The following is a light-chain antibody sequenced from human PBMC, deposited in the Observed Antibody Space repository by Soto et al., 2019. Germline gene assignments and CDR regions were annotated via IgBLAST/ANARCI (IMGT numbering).Light chain of an antibody. CDR1: QSVSSN. Sequence: EIVMSQARATLSVSPGERATRSGRASQSVSSNLAWYQPKPGQALRLPIYGASSTATGIPDRFSGSRSGTDFTLTISRLEPADLAVYYCQQYGSSPLTFGGGTKVDIK. V-gene: IGKV3-20*01. CDR2: GAS. J-gene: IGKJ4*01. CDR3: QQYGSSPLT.